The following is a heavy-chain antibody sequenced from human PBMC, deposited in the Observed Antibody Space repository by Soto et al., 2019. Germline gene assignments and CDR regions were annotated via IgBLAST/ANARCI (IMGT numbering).Heavy chain of an antibody. D-gene: IGHD6-6*01. Sequence: QVQLVQSGADVKKPGSSVKVSCKLSGGTFSSYEINWVRQAPGQGLEWMGGIIPLFGSTNYARKFQDRVSITADESTTTAYMELSSLRSEDTAVYYCVRATPSIAARPVFDYWGQGTLVSVSS. CDR3: VRATPSIAARPVFDY. V-gene: IGHV1-69*01. CDR2: IIPLFGST. J-gene: IGHJ4*02. CDR1: GGTFSSYE.